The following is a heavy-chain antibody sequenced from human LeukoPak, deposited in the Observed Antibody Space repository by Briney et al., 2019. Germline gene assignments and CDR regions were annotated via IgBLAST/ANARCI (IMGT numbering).Heavy chain of an antibody. Sequence: ASVKVSCKASGYTFTSYGISWVRQAPGQGLEWMGWISAYNGNTNYAQKLQGRITMTTDTSTSTAYMELRSLRSDDTAVYCCARPIVGAAYDAFDIWGQGTMVTVSS. CDR3: ARPIVGAAYDAFDI. CDR1: GYTFTSYG. CDR2: ISAYNGNT. J-gene: IGHJ3*02. D-gene: IGHD1-26*01. V-gene: IGHV1-18*01.